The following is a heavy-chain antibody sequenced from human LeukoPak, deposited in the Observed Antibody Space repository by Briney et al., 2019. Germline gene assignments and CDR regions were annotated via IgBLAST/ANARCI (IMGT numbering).Heavy chain of an antibody. CDR2: IKQDGSEK. D-gene: IGHD3-16*01. CDR1: GIIITSYW. CDR3: ASYSYGYNR. V-gene: IGHV3-7*01. Sequence: GGSLRLSCAASGIIITSYWMSWVRQTPGKGREWVANIKQDGSEKNYVDSVKGRFTIFRDNARNSLYLQMNSLRAEDTAVYYCASYSYGYNRWGQGTLVIVSS. J-gene: IGHJ5*02.